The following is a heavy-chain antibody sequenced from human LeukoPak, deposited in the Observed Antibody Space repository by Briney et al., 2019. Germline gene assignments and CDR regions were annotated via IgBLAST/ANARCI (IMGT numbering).Heavy chain of an antibody. D-gene: IGHD5/OR15-5a*01. CDR1: GFTFSSCD. J-gene: IGHJ3*02. Sequence: TGGSLRLSCAASGFTFSSCDMHWVRQATGKGLEWVSAIGTAGDTYYPGSVKGRFTISRENAKNSLYLQMNSLRAGDTAVYYCARGLRTGAFDIWGQGTMVTVSS. CDR2: IGTAGDT. CDR3: ARGLRTGAFDI. V-gene: IGHV3-13*01.